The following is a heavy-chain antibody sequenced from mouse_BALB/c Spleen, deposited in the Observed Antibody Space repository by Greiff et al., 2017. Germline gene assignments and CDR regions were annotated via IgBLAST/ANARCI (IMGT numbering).Heavy chain of an antibody. CDR2: ISSGSSTI. Sequence: EVQRVESGGGLVQPGGSRKLSCAASGFTFSSFGMHWVRQAPEKGLEWVAYISSGSSTIYYADTVKGRFTISRDNPKNTLFLQMTSLRSEDTAMYYCAREYADYWGQGTTLTVSS. D-gene: IGHD2-10*02. J-gene: IGHJ2*01. CDR1: GFTFSSFG. CDR3: AREYADY. V-gene: IGHV5-17*02.